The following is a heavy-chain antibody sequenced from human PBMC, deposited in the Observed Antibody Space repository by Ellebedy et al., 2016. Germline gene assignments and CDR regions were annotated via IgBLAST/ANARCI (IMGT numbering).Heavy chain of an antibody. CDR3: AILSSSGWYYFDY. V-gene: IGHV3-48*01. CDR1: GFTFSSYS. Sequence: GESLKISXAASGFTFSSYSMNWVRQAPGKGLEWVSYISSSSSTIYYADSVKGRFTISRDNSKNTLYLQMNSLRAEDTAVYYCAILSSSGWYYFDYWGQGTLVTVSS. D-gene: IGHD6-19*01. J-gene: IGHJ4*02. CDR2: ISSSSSTI.